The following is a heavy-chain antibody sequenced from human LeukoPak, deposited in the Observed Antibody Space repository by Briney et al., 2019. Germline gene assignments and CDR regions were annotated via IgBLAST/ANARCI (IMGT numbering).Heavy chain of an antibody. V-gene: IGHV3-30*01. D-gene: IGHD3-22*01. CDR3: ARDPDSSGYS. J-gene: IGHJ5*02. CDR1: GFTFSSYA. CDR2: ISYDGSNK. Sequence: GRSLRLSCAASGFTFSSYAMHWARQAPGKGLEWVAVISYDGSNKYYADSVKGRFTISRDNSKNTLYLQMNSLGAEDTAVYYCARDPDSSGYSWGQGTLVTVSS.